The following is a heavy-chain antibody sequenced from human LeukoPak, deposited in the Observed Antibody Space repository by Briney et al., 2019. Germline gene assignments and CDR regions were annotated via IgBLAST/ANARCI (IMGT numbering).Heavy chain of an antibody. J-gene: IGHJ5*02. Sequence: SETLSLTCTVSGGSISSYYWSWIRQPPGKGLEWIGYIYTSGSTNYNPSLKSRVTISVDTSKNQFSLKLSSVTDADTAVYYCARISYCSSTSCYRYGFDPWGQGTLVTVSS. CDR3: ARISYCSSTSCYRYGFDP. CDR2: IYTSGST. CDR1: GGSISSYY. D-gene: IGHD2-2*01. V-gene: IGHV4-4*09.